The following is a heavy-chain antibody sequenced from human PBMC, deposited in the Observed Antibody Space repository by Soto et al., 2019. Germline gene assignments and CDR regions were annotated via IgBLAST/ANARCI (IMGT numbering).Heavy chain of an antibody. CDR2: INHGGST. CDR1: GGSFSGYY. Sequence: SETLSLTCGVYGGSFSGYYGIWIRQTPGKGLEWIGEINHGGSTTYNPSLRSRVTISVDTSKNQFSLRLTSMTAADTAVYYCATTLVTRKRSGYKYWGQGSQVTVSS. CDR3: ATTLVTRKRSGYKY. V-gene: IGHV4-34*01. D-gene: IGHD3-3*01. J-gene: IGHJ4*02.